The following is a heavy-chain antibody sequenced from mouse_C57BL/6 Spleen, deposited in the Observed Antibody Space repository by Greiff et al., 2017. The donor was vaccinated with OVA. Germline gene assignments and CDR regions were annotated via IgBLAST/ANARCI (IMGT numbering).Heavy chain of an antibody. J-gene: IGHJ2*01. D-gene: IGHD1-1*01. CDR3: ARGGYYYGSSPDY. V-gene: IGHV5-17*01. CDR2: ISSGSSTI. CDR1: GFTFSDYG. Sequence: EVKLMESGGGLVKPGGSLKLSCAASGFTFSDYGMHWVRQAPEKGLEWVAYISSGSSTIYYADTVKGRFTISRDNAKNTLFLQMTSLRSEDTAMYYCARGGYYYGSSPDYWGQGTTLTVSS.